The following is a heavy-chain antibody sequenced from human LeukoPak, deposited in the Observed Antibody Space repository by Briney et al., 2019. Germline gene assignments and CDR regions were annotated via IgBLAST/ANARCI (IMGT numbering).Heavy chain of an antibody. V-gene: IGHV3-23*01. CDR1: GFSFSNYG. Sequence: GGSLRLSCAASGFSFSNYGMNWDRQAPGKGLEWVSGITGNGATTYYADSVKGRFTISRDNSRNTVYLQMNSLRAEDTAVYYCANDLGWIQLNLGRGQGTLVTVSS. D-gene: IGHD5-18*01. CDR3: ANDLGWIQLNLG. CDR2: ITGNGATT. J-gene: IGHJ4*02.